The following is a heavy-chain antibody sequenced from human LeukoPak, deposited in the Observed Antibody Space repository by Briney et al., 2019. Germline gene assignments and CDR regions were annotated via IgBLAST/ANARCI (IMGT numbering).Heavy chain of an antibody. CDR1: GYTLSTYT. D-gene: IGHD2-15*01. J-gene: IGHJ4*02. Sequence: ASVKVSCKASGYTLSTYTMHWLRQAPGQRPEWMGCIYADNGNVKYSQNFQARVTITRDTSANTAYLELSSLRSEDTAVYYCAREVAIWGQGTLVTVSS. V-gene: IGHV1-3*01. CDR2: IYADNGNV. CDR3: AREVAI.